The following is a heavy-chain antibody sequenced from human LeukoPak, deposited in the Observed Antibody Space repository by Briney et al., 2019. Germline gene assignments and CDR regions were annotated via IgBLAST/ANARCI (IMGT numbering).Heavy chain of an antibody. J-gene: IGHJ4*02. CDR2: IYTSGTT. CDR1: GGSFSGYY. CDR3: ARHSGYSGYDYPDF. Sequence: PSETLSLTCSNSGGSFSGYYWSWVRQPPGKGLEWIGHIYTSGTTNYNPSLRSQVTISADTSKNQFSLKLNSVTAADTAVYYCARHSGYSGYDYPDFWGQGTLVTVSS. V-gene: IGHV4-4*09. D-gene: IGHD5-12*01.